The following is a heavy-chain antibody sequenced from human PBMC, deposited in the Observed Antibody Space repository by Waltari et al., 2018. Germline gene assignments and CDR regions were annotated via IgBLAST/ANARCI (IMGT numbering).Heavy chain of an antibody. J-gene: IGHJ3*02. CDR3: ARAPGGYLPHDAFDI. Sequence: QVQLVQSGAEVKKPGSSVKVSCKASGGTFSSSAISWVQQAPGQGLEWMGGIIPILGIANYAQKFQGRVTITADESTSTAYMELSSLRSEDTAVYYCARAPGGYLPHDAFDIWGQGTMVTVSS. D-gene: IGHD1-1*01. CDR2: IIPILGIA. CDR1: GGTFSSSA. V-gene: IGHV1-69*04.